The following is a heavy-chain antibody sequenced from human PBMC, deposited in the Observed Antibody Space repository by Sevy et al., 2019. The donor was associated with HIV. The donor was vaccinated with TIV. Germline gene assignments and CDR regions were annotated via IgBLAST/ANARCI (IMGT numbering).Heavy chain of an antibody. J-gene: IGHJ4*02. D-gene: IGHD5-18*01. CDR1: GFTFSSYA. CDR3: VKLTYSYGLFDF. Sequence: GGSLRLSCSASGFTFSSYAMHWVRQAPGKGLEYVSSIGGSGGSTYYADSVKGRFTISRDNSKNTVYLQISSLRADDTAVYYCVKLTYSYGLFDFWGQGTLVTVSS. V-gene: IGHV3-64D*06. CDR2: IGGSGGST.